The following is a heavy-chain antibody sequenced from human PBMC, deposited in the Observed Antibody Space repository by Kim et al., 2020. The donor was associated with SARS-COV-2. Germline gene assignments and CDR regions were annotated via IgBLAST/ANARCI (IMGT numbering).Heavy chain of an antibody. CDR1: GYTFTGYY. Sequence: ASVKVSCKASGYTFTGYYMHWVRQAPGQGLEWMGRINPNSGGTNYAQKFQGRVTMTRDTSISTAYMELSRLRSDDTAVYYCASVGVAGYYYYYGMDVWGQGTTVTVSS. CDR2: INPNSGGT. J-gene: IGHJ6*02. CDR3: ASVGVAGYYYYYGMDV. D-gene: IGHD2-15*01. V-gene: IGHV1-2*06.